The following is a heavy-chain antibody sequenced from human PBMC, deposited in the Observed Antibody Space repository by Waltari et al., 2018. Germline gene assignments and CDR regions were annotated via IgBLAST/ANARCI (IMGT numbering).Heavy chain of an antibody. Sequence: EVQLVESGGGLVQPGGSLRLSCAGSGFTFRSSLLRWVRQAPGKGLEWVANIKQDGSEKYYVDSVKGRFTISRDNAKNSLYLQMNSLRAEDTAVYYCARGEQQLPYWGQGTLVTVSS. J-gene: IGHJ4*02. CDR1: GFTFRSSL. CDR3: ARGEQQLPY. V-gene: IGHV3-7*01. CDR2: IKQDGSEK. D-gene: IGHD6-13*01.